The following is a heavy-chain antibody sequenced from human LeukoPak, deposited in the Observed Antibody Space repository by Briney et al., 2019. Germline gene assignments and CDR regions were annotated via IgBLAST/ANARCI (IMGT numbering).Heavy chain of an antibody. V-gene: IGHV4-34*01. Sequence: PSETLSLTCAVHGASFSGYSWSWVRQPPGKGLEWIGEVNRVGNTIYNPSLKSRVTISIDTSTTQFSLRLTSVTVADTAVYFCARERVVGDYNWFDPWGQGTLVTVSS. CDR3: ARERVVGDYNWFDP. CDR1: GASFSGYS. CDR2: VNRVGNT. J-gene: IGHJ5*02. D-gene: IGHD6-6*01.